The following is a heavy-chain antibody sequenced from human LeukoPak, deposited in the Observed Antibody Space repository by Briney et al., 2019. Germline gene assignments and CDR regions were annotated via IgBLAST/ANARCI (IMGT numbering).Heavy chain of an antibody. CDR1: GYTFTGYY. CDR3: ARGGSGSYLSPAFYGMDV. J-gene: IGHJ6*04. D-gene: IGHD3-10*01. V-gene: IGHV1-2*04. Sequence: ASVKVSCKASGYTFTGYYMHWVRQAPGQGLEWMGWINPNSGGTNYAQKFRGWVTMTRDTSISTAYMELSRLRSDDTAVYYCARGGSGSYLSPAFYGMDVWGKGTTVTVSS. CDR2: INPNSGGT.